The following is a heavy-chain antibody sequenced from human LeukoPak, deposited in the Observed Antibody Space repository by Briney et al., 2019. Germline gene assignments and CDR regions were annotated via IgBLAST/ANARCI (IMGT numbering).Heavy chain of an antibody. D-gene: IGHD3-22*01. Sequence: ALVKVSCKASGGTFSSYAISWVRQAPGQGLEWMGGIIPIFGTANYAQKFQGRVTITADESTSTAYMELSSLRSEDTAVYYCARNRITMIVVVIKDDAFDIWGQGTMVTVSS. CDR3: ARNRITMIVVVIKDDAFDI. V-gene: IGHV1-69*13. J-gene: IGHJ3*02. CDR2: IIPIFGTA. CDR1: GGTFSSYA.